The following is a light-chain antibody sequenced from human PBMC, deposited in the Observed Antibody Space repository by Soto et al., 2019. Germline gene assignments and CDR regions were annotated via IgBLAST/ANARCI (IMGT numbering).Light chain of an antibody. Sequence: DIQVTQSPSSLSASVGDRVTITCRASQTISSHLNWYQQKPGEAPKLLIYDVSNLQSEVPSRFSSSGSGTDLALTITSLQPADFATYYCQQSYTSLQTFGHGTKLEIK. CDR2: DVS. CDR3: QQSYTSLQT. CDR1: QTISSH. J-gene: IGKJ2*01. V-gene: IGKV1-39*01.